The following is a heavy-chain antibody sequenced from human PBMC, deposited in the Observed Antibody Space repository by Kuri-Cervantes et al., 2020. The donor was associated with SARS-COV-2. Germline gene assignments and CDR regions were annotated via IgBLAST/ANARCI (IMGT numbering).Heavy chain of an antibody. Sequence: GGSLRLSCAASGFTFSSYAMHWVRQAPGKGLEWVSSISSSSFYIYYADSVKGRFTISRDNAKNSLYLQMNSLRAEDTAVYYCARAGVKDIVATITSYYYYYGMDVWGQGTTVTVSS. V-gene: IGHV3-21*01. CDR3: ARAGVKDIVATITSYYYYYGMDV. D-gene: IGHD5-12*01. J-gene: IGHJ6*02. CDR1: GFTFSSYA. CDR2: ISSSSFYI.